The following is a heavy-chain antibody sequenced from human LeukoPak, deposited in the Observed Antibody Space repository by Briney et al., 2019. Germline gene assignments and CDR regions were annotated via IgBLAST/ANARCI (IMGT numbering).Heavy chain of an antibody. CDR2: IKLDGSEK. V-gene: IGHV3-7*03. CDR1: GFTFGKYW. D-gene: IGHD3-9*01. CDR3: AKNQDIFFDP. J-gene: IGHJ5*02. Sequence: GGSLRLSCVASGFTFGKYWMSWVRQAPGKGLEWVANIKLDGSEKNYVDSVKGRFTISRDNTKNSLYLQMNSLRAEDTAVYYCAKNQDIFFDPWGQGTLVTVSS.